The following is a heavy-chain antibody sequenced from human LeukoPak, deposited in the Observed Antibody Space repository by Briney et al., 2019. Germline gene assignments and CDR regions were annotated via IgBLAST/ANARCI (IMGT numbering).Heavy chain of an antibody. J-gene: IGHJ4*02. CDR2: INPTGGST. V-gene: IGHV1-46*01. CDR3: ARTAARRFDY. CDR1: GYTFTTYI. D-gene: IGHD6-6*01. Sequence: ASVKVSCKASGYTFTTYIINWVRQAPGQGLEWMGIINPTGGSTTYAQKFQGRVTMTRDTSTSTVYMELSSLRSDDTAVYYCARTAARRFDYWGQGTLVTVSS.